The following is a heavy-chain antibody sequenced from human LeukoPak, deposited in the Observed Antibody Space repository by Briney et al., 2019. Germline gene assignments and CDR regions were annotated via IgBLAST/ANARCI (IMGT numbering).Heavy chain of an antibody. D-gene: IGHD2-2*01. CDR1: GGTFSRYA. CDR3: ARDRIVVVPAAHNWFDP. V-gene: IGHV1-69*04. J-gene: IGHJ5*02. CDR2: IIPILGIA. Sequence: WASVKVSCKASGGTFSRYAISWVRQAPGQGLEWMGRIIPILGIANYAQKFQGRVTITADKSTSTAYMELSSLRSEDTAVYYCARDRIVVVPAAHNWFDPWGQGTLVTVSS.